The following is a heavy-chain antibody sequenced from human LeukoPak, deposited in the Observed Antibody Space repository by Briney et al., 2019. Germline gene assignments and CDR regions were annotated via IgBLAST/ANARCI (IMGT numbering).Heavy chain of an antibody. V-gene: IGHV3-7*01. D-gene: IGHD1-26*01. CDR1: GFTFSSYW. CDR3: ARDEVVGASLRYYYYMDV. CDR2: IKQDGSEK. Sequence: GGSLRLSCAASGFTFSSYWMSWVRQAPGKGLEWVANIKQDGSEKYYVDSVKGRFTISRDNAKNSLYLQMNSLRAEDTAVYYCARDEVVGASLRYYYYMDVWGKGTTVTISS. J-gene: IGHJ6*03.